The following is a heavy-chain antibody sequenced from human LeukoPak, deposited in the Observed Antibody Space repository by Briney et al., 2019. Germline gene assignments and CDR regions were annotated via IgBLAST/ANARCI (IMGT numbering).Heavy chain of an antibody. CDR3: ARDGDYDFWSGYFYYYYGMDV. V-gene: IGHV3-30-3*01. D-gene: IGHD3-3*01. Sequence: GGPLRLSCAASGFTFSSYAMHWVRQAPGKGLEWVAVISYDGSNKYYADSVKGRFTISRDNSKNTLYLQMNSLRAEDTAVYYCARDGDYDFWSGYFYYYYGMDVWGQGTTVTVSS. J-gene: IGHJ6*02. CDR2: ISYDGSNK. CDR1: GFTFSSYA.